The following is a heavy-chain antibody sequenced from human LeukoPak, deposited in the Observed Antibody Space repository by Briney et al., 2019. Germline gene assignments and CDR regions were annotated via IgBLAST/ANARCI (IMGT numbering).Heavy chain of an antibody. V-gene: IGHV4-34*01. CDR2: INHSGST. Sequence: SETLSLTCAVYGGSFSGYYWSWIRQPPGKGLEWIGEINHSGSTNYNPSLKSRVTISVDTSKNQFSLKLSSVTAADTAVYYCARVYYDFWSGYPNWFDPWGQGTLVTVSS. CDR3: ARVYYDFWSGYPNWFDP. J-gene: IGHJ5*02. D-gene: IGHD3-3*01. CDR1: GGSFSGYY.